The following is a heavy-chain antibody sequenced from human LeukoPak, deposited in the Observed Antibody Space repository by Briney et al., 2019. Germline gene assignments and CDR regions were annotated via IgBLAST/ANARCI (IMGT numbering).Heavy chain of an antibody. CDR3: ASSDLWFGELLSY. J-gene: IGHJ4*02. CDR1: GGSISSSSYY. CDR2: IYYSGST. Sequence: SETLSLTCSVSGGSISSSSYYWGWIRQPPGKGLEWIGYIYYSGSTNYNPSLKSRVTISVDTSKNQFSLKLSSVTAADTAVYYCASSDLWFGELLSYWGQGTLVTVSS. D-gene: IGHD3-10*01. V-gene: IGHV4-61*05.